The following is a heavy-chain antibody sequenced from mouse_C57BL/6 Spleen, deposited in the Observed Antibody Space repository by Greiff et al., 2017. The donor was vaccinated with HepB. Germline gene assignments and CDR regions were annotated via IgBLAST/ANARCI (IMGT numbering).Heavy chain of an antibody. J-gene: IGHJ4*01. D-gene: IGHD1-1*01. Sequence: EVQRVESGGGLVKPGGSLKLSCAASGFTFSSYAMSWVRQTPEKRLEWVATISDGGSYTYYPDNVKGRFTISRDNAKNNLYLQMSHLKSEDTAMYYCARDITTVVATGAMDYWGQGTSVTVSS. CDR3: ARDITTVVATGAMDY. CDR2: ISDGGSYT. V-gene: IGHV5-4*01. CDR1: GFTFSSYA.